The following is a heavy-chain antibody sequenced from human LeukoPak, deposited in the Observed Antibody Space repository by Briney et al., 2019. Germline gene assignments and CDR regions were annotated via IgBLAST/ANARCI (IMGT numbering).Heavy chain of an antibody. J-gene: IGHJ4*02. CDR1: GGSISSSSYY. V-gene: IGHV4-39*01. Sequence: SQTLSHTCTVSGGSISSSSYYWGWIRQPPGKGLEWIGSIYYSGSTYYNPSLKSRVTISVDTSKNQFSLKLSSVTAADTAVYYCASRSPYYYDSSGYYSNFDYWGQGTLVTVSS. CDR3: ASRSPYYYDSSGYYSNFDY. CDR2: IYYSGST. D-gene: IGHD3-22*01.